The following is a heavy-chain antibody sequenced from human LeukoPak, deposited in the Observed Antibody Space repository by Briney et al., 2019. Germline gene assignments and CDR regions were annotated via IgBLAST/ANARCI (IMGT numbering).Heavy chain of an antibody. CDR3: ATHPPGIAVAAPYYYYYMDV. Sequence: ASVTVSCKVSGYTLTELSMHWVRQAPGKGLEWMGGFDPEDGETIYAQKFQGRVTMTEDTSTDTAYMELSSLRSEDTAVYYCATHPPGIAVAAPYYYYYMDVWGKGTTVTVSS. J-gene: IGHJ6*03. CDR2: FDPEDGET. CDR1: GYTLTELS. D-gene: IGHD6-19*01. V-gene: IGHV1-24*01.